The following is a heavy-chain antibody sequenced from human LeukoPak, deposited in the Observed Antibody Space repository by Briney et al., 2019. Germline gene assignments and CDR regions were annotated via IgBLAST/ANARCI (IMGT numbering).Heavy chain of an antibody. CDR1: GFTFSSYA. CDR3: AKDGGDGYQLLEYYFDY. Sequence: GGSLRLSCAASGFTFSSYAMHWVRQAPGKGLEWVAVISYDGSNKYYADSVKGRFTISRDNSKNTLYLQMNSLRAEDTAVYYCAKDGGDGYQLLEYYFDYWGQGTLVTVSS. V-gene: IGHV3-30*04. J-gene: IGHJ4*02. D-gene: IGHD2-2*01. CDR2: ISYDGSNK.